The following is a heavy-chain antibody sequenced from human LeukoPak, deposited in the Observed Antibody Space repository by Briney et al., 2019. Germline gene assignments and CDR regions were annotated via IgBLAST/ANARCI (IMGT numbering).Heavy chain of an antibody. V-gene: IGHV4-59*08. J-gene: IGHJ3*02. Sequence: SETLSLTCTVSGGSMSNYYWTWIRQPPGKGLEWIGYIYYSGSTNYNSSLKSRVTISVDTSKNQFSLKLTSVTAADTAVYYCARPREQWLGNDAFDIWGQGTMVTVSS. D-gene: IGHD6-19*01. CDR2: IYYSGST. CDR1: GGSMSNYY. CDR3: ARPREQWLGNDAFDI.